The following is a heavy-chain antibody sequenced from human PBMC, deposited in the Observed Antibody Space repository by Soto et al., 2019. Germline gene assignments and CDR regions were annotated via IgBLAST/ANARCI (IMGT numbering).Heavy chain of an antibody. Sequence: SVKVSCKASGGTFSSYAISWVRQAPGQGLEWMGGIIPIFGTANYAQKFQGRVTITADKSTSTAYMELSSLRSEDTAVYYCARGGSSDWQVALDMWGQGTMVTVSS. V-gene: IGHV1-69*06. D-gene: IGHD6-19*01. CDR2: IIPIFGTA. CDR3: ARGGSSDWQVALDM. CDR1: GGTFSSYA. J-gene: IGHJ3*02.